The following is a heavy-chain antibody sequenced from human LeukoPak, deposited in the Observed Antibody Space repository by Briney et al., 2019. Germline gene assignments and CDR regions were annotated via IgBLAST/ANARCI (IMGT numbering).Heavy chain of an antibody. CDR3: ARDSSYYDSSPESQIY. J-gene: IGHJ4*02. Sequence: HPGRSLRLSCAASGFTFSSYAMHRVRQAPGKGLEWVAVISYDGSNKYYADSVKGRFTISRDNSKNTLYLQMNSLRAEDTAVYYCARDSSYYDSSPESQIYWGQGTLVTVSS. D-gene: IGHD3-22*01. CDR2: ISYDGSNK. CDR1: GFTFSSYA. V-gene: IGHV3-30-3*01.